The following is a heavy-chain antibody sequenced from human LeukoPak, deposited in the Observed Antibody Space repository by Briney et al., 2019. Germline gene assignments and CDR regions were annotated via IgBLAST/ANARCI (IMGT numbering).Heavy chain of an antibody. J-gene: IGHJ3*02. CDR2: IRYDGSNK. Sequence: GSLRLSRAASGFTFSSYGMHWVRQAPGKGLEWVAFIRYDGSNKYYADSVKGRFTISRDNSKNTLYLQMNSLRAEDTAVYYCAKDIGSITTLPGAFDIWGQGTMVTVSS. V-gene: IGHV3-30*02. CDR1: GFTFSSYG. D-gene: IGHD3-10*01. CDR3: AKDIGSITTLPGAFDI.